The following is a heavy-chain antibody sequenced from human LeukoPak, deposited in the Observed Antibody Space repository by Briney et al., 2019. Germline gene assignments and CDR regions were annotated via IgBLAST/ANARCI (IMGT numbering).Heavy chain of an antibody. CDR1: GFTFSSYA. D-gene: IGHD2-21*02. CDR2: ISYDGSNK. CDR3: ARGLAYYGGDCYADY. Sequence: GRSLRLSCAASGFTFSSYAMHWVRQAPGKGLEWVAVISYDGSNKYYADSVKGRFTISRDNSKNTLYLQMNSLRAEDTAVYYCARGLAYYGGDCYADYWGQGTLVTVSS. J-gene: IGHJ4*02. V-gene: IGHV3-30*04.